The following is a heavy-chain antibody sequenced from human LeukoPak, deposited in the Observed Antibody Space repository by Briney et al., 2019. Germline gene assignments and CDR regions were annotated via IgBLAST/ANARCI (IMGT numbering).Heavy chain of an antibody. CDR3: ARVGAFRGYFDY. Sequence: GGSLRLSCAASGFIFSSYSMNWVRQAPGKGLEWLSYIRGSGSTIYYADSVKGRFTISRDNAKNSLYLQMNSLRAEDTSVYYCARVGAFRGYFDYWGQGTLVTVSS. V-gene: IGHV3-48*04. CDR1: GFIFSSYS. D-gene: IGHD3-16*01. CDR2: IRGSGSTI. J-gene: IGHJ4*02.